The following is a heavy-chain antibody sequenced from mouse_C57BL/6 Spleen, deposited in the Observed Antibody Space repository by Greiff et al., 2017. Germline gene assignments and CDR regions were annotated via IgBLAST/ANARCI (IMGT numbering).Heavy chain of an antibody. CDR2: ISSGGDYI. V-gene: IGHV5S21*01. J-gene: IGHJ3*01. CDR3: ARCGAAWFAY. Sequence: EVKLMESGEGLVKPGGSLKLSCAASGFTFSSYSMPWVRQTPEKRLEWVAYISSGGDYIYYADTVKGRFTISRDNARNTLCLQMSSLKSEDTAMYYCARCGAAWFAYWGQGTLVTVSA. CDR1: GFTFSSYS.